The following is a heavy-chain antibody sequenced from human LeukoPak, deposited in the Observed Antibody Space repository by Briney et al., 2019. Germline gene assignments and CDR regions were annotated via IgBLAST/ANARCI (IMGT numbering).Heavy chain of an antibody. J-gene: IGHJ4*02. CDR3: ARLAGSSSSDY. Sequence: SETLSLTCTVSGGSISTDYWSWIRQPPGKGLEWIGYIYSSGSTNYNPSLKSRVTISVDKSKNQFSLKLTSVTAADTAVYYCARLAGSSSSDYWGQGTLVTVSS. CDR1: GGSISTDY. V-gene: IGHV4-4*09. D-gene: IGHD6-6*01. CDR2: IYSSGST.